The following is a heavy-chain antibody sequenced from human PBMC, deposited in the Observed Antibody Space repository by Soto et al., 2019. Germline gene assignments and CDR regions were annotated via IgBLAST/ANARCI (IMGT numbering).Heavy chain of an antibody. CDR1: GGTFSSYA. J-gene: IGHJ3*02. CDR2: IIPIFGTA. V-gene: IGHV1-69*13. CDR3: AREVGDSSGWTDAFDI. Sequence: SVKVSCKASGGTFSSYAISWVRQAPGQGLEWMGGIIPIFGTANYAQKFQGRVAITADESTSTAYMELSSLRSEDTAVYYCAREVGDSSGWTDAFDIWGQGTMVTVSS. D-gene: IGHD6-19*01.